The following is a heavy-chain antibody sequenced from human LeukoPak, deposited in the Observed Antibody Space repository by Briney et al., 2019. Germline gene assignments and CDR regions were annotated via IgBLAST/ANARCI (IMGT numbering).Heavy chain of an antibody. V-gene: IGHV1-46*01. CDR1: GYTFTSYY. CDR2: INPSGGST. J-gene: IGHJ4*02. D-gene: IGHD3-16*02. Sequence: EASVKVSCKASGYTFTSYYMHWVRQAPGQGLEWMGIINPSGGSTSYAQKFQGRVTMTRDTSTSTVYMELSSLRSEDTAVYYCARGDSRLGELSLSHSAVDYWGQGTLVTVSS. CDR3: ARGDSRLGELSLSHSAVDY.